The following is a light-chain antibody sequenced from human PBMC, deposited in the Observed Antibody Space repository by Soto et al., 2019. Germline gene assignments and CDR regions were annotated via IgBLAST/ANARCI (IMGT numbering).Light chain of an antibody. CDR3: QQYGDSPPWT. V-gene: IGKV3-20*01. CDR2: GAS. Sequence: EIVLTQSPGTLSLSPGERATLSCRASQSVSSSYLAWFQQKPGQAPRFFIYGASSRVTGIPDRFSGSGSGADFTLTISRLEPEDFAVYYCQQYGDSPPWTFGQGTKVEIK. CDR1: QSVSSSY. J-gene: IGKJ1*01.